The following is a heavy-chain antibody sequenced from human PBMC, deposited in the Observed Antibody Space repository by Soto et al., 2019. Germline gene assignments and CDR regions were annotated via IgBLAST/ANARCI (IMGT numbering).Heavy chain of an antibody. V-gene: IGHV1-18*01. D-gene: IGHD6-13*01. J-gene: IGHJ4*02. CDR3: ARRSSSWYLGDY. CDR2: IYVYNGNT. Sequence: ASVKVSCKTSGYIFTSYGVNWVRQAPGQGLEWMGWIYVYNGNTNYAQNLQGRITMITDTSTSTAHMELRSLRPDDTAVYYCARRSSSWYLGDYWGQGTLVTVSS. CDR1: GYIFTSYG.